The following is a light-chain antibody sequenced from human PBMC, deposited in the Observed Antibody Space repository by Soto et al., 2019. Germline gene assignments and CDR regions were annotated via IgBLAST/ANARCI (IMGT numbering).Light chain of an antibody. CDR3: QQYGRSPPS. Sequence: EIVLTQSPGTLSLSPGERATLSCRASQSVSSSYLAWYQQKPGQAPRLLIYGASSRATGIPDRFSGSGSGTDFTLTISRREPEDFAVYCCQQYGRSPPSFGQGTKVEIK. CDR2: GAS. V-gene: IGKV3-20*01. CDR1: QSVSSSY. J-gene: IGKJ1*01.